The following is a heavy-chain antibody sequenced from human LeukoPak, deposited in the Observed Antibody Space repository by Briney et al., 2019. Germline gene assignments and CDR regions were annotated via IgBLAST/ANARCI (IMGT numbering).Heavy chain of an antibody. D-gene: IGHD1-20*01. CDR1: GFAFSSYG. Sequence: GGSLRLSCAASGFAFSSYGMHWVRQAPGKGLEWVAVISYDGSNKYYADSVKGRFTISRDNSKNTLYLQMNSLRAEDTAVYYCARGGNPGITGTTVVAFDIWGQGTMVTVSS. J-gene: IGHJ3*02. V-gene: IGHV3-30*03. CDR2: ISYDGSNK. CDR3: ARGGNPGITGTTVVAFDI.